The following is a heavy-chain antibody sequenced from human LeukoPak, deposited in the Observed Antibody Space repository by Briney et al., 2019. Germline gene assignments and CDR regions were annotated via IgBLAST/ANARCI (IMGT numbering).Heavy chain of an antibody. J-gene: IGHJ4*02. Sequence: ASVKVSCKASGYTFTSYGISWVRQAPGQGLEWMGWISAYNGNTDYTQKFQGRVTMTEDTSTDTAYMELSSLRSEDTAVYYCATGEYSSGWYPVDYWGQGTLVTVSS. V-gene: IGHV1-18*01. CDR1: GYTFTSYG. CDR2: ISAYNGNT. D-gene: IGHD6-19*01. CDR3: ATGEYSSGWYPVDY.